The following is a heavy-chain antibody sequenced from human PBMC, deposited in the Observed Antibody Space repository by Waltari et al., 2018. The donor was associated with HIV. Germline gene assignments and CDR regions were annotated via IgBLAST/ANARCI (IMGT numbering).Heavy chain of an antibody. CDR3: VKGWSNYYYGMDV. Sequence: EVQLVESGGVVAQPGGSLRLSCAASGFPFDDYTMHWVRQAPRKGLEWVCLISGDEGITFYADTVKGRFTISRDKSNNRLYLQMNSLTVDDTALYYCVKGWSNYYYGMDVWGQGTTVTVS. V-gene: IGHV3-43*01. CDR2: ISGDEGIT. D-gene: IGHD2-15*01. CDR1: GFPFDDYT. J-gene: IGHJ6*02.